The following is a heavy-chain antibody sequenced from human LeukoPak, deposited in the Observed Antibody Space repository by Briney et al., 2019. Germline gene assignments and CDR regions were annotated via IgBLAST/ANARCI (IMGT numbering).Heavy chain of an antibody. CDR3: ARGAIRRSRGYSGYDPPLYY. D-gene: IGHD5-12*01. J-gene: IGHJ4*02. CDR1: DGSISSSSYY. CDR2: IYYSGST. V-gene: IGHV4-39*07. Sequence: SETLSLTCTVSDGSISSSSYYWGWIRQPPGKGLEWIGTIYYSGSTYYNPSLKSRLTISLDTSNNQFSLKLSSVTAADTAVYYCARGAIRRSRGYSGYDPPLYYWGQGTLVTVSS.